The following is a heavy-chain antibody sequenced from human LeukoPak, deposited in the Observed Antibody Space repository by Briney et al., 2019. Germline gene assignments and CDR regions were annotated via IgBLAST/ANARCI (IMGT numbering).Heavy chain of an antibody. J-gene: IGHJ4*02. V-gene: IGHV3-7*03. Sequence: GGSLRLSCETSGFSFSTYWMSCVRQAPGKGLEWVANIRQDGSEKYYADSVKGRFTISRDIAKQSVFLQMNSLRTEDTSIYYCAKAVSTVDILDNWGQGTLVTVSS. CDR3: AKAVSTVDILDN. D-gene: IGHD4-23*01. CDR2: IRQDGSEK. CDR1: GFSFSTYW.